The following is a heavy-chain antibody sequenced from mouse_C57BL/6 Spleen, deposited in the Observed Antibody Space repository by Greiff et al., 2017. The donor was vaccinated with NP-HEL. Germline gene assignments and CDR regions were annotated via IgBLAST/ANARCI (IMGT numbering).Heavy chain of an antibody. CDR3: ARAITTVVGTGYFDV. CDR2: INYDGSST. Sequence: EVQVVESEGGLVQPGSSMKLSCTASGFTFSDYYMAWVRQVPEKGLEWVANINYDGSSTYYLDSLKSRFIISRDNEKNILYLQMSSLKSEDTATYYCARAITTVVGTGYFDVWGTGTTVTVSS. V-gene: IGHV5-16*01. CDR1: GFTFSDYY. D-gene: IGHD1-1*01. J-gene: IGHJ1*03.